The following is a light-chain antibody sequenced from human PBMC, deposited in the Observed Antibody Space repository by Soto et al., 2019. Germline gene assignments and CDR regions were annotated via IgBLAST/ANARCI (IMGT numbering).Light chain of an antibody. CDR1: QSVLYSSNNKNY. CDR3: QQYYSTPLT. Sequence: DNWMTQPPDSLAVSLGERATINCKSSQSVLYSSNNKNYLAWYQQKPGQPPKLLIYWASTRESGVPDRFSGSGSGTDFTLTINSLQAEDVAVYYCQQYYSTPLTFGGGTKVDIK. J-gene: IGKJ4*01. V-gene: IGKV4-1*01. CDR2: WAS.